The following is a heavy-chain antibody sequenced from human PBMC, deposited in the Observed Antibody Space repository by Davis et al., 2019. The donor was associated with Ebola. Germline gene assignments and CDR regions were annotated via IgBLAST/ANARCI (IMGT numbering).Heavy chain of an antibody. CDR3: ARDPLGYCSGGSCYFYYFDY. V-gene: IGHV3-33*01. CDR2: IWYDGSNK. Sequence: GGSLRLSCAASGFTFSSYGMHWVRQAPGKGLEWVAVIWYDGSNKYYADSVKGRFTISRDNSKNTLYLQMNSLRAEDTAVYYCARDPLGYCSGGSCYFYYFDYWGQGTLVTVSS. J-gene: IGHJ4*02. CDR1: GFTFSSYG. D-gene: IGHD2-15*01.